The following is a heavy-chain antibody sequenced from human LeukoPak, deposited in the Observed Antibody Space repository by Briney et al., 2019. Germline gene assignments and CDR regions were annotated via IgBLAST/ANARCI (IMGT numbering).Heavy chain of an antibody. Sequence: GGALRLSCAASGFTFSSYWMHWVRQAPGKGLVWVSRINSGGSSTNYADSVKGRFTIPRDNAKNTLYLQMNSLTAEDTAVYYCARARGNPPRNFDYWGQGTLVTVSS. CDR2: INSGGSST. CDR1: GFTFSSYW. V-gene: IGHV3-74*01. CDR3: ARARGNPPRNFDY. J-gene: IGHJ4*01. D-gene: IGHD1-14*01.